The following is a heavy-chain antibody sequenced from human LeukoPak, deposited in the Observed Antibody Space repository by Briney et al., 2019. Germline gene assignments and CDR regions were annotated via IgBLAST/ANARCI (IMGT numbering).Heavy chain of an antibody. D-gene: IGHD6-13*01. CDR1: GGSISSYY. CDR3: ARRSMAGAGSFDY. J-gene: IGHJ4*02. CDR2: MYYSGNA. Sequence: PSETLSLTCTVSGGSISSYYWGWIRQPPGKGLEWIGSMYYSGNAYYNPSLKSRVTISVDTSKNQFSLKVTSVTAADTAIYYCARRSMAGAGSFDYWGQGTLVTVSS. V-gene: IGHV4-39*01.